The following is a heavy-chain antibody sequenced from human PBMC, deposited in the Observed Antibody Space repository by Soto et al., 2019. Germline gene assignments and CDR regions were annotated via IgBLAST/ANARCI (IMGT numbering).Heavy chain of an antibody. CDR1: GYSFTSYW. CDR3: ARLGVSTYYYDSSGYYPDW. CDR2: IYPGDSDT. V-gene: IGHV5-51*01. J-gene: IGHJ4*02. Sequence: GESLKISCKGSGYSFTSYWIGWVRQMPGKGLEWMGIIYPGDSDTRYSPSFQGQVTISADKSISTAYLQWSSLKASDTAMYYCARLGVSTYYYDSSGYYPDWWGQGPLVTVS. D-gene: IGHD3-22*01.